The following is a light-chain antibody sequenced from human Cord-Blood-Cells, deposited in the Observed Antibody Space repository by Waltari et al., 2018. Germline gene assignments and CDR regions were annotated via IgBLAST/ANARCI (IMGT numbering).Light chain of an antibody. CDR1: SSDVVSYNL. CDR2: EGN. V-gene: IGLV2-23*03. J-gene: IGLJ1*01. Sequence: QSALTQPASVSGSPGQSITISSTGTSSDVVSYNLVSWYQQHPGKAPILMFSEGNKRPSGVSNRFSGSKSGNTASLTISGLQAEDEADYYCCSYAGSSTFVFGTGTKVTVL. CDR3: CSYAGSSTFV.